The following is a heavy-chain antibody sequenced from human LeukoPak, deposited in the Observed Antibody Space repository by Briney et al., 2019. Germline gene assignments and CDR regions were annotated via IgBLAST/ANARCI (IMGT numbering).Heavy chain of an antibody. V-gene: IGHV4-59*01. CDR1: GGSISSYY. D-gene: IGHD3-10*01. Sequence: SETLSLTCTVSGGSISSYYWSWIRQPPGKGLEWIGYIYYSGSTNYNPSLKSRVTISVDTSKNQFSLKLSSVTAADTAVYYCARVSYYGSGNDYWGQGTLVTVSS. CDR2: IYYSGST. CDR3: ARVSYYGSGNDY. J-gene: IGHJ4*02.